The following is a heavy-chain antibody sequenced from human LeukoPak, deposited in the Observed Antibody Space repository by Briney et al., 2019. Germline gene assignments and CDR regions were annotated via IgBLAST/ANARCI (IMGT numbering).Heavy chain of an antibody. D-gene: IGHD6-13*01. CDR2: ISGSGGST. CDR3: AKTVAAAGTFGY. J-gene: IGHJ4*02. Sequence: GGSLRLSCAASGFTFSSYAMSWVRQAPGKGLEWVSAISGSGGSTYYADSVKGRFTISRDNSKNTLYLQMKSLRAEDTAVYYCAKTVAAAGTFGYWGRGTLVTVSS. V-gene: IGHV3-23*01. CDR1: GFTFSSYA.